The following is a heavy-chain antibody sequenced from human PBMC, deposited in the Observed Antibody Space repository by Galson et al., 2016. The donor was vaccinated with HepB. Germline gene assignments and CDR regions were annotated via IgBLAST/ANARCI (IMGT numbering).Heavy chain of an antibody. J-gene: IGHJ4*02. Sequence: SETLSLTCSVSGGSISSNFWSWLRQPPEKGLEWIGYIYYSGSTNYSPSLKSRVTISLDTSKNQFSLKLTSVTAADTAVYYCARGRHSGYEDRYFDFWGQGSLVTVSS. CDR2: IYYSGST. CDR1: GGSISSNF. D-gene: IGHD5-12*01. CDR3: ARGRHSGYEDRYFDF. V-gene: IGHV4-59*01.